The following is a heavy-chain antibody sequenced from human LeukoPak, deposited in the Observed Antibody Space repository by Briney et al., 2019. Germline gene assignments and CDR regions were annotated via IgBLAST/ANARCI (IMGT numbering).Heavy chain of an antibody. CDR3: ARDRFCSSTSCRIALDY. CDR2: INSDGSST. D-gene: IGHD2-2*01. Sequence: GGSLRLSCAASGFTFSSYWMHWVRHAPGKGLVWVSRINSDGSSTSYADSVKGRFTISRDNAKNTLYLQMNSLRAEDTAVYYCARDRFCSSTSCRIALDYWGQGTLVTVSS. V-gene: IGHV3-74*01. CDR1: GFTFSSYW. J-gene: IGHJ4*02.